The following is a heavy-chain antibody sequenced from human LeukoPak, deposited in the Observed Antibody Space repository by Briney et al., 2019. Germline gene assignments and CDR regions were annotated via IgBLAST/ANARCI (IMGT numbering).Heavy chain of an antibody. J-gene: IGHJ5*02. D-gene: IGHD2-21*02. Sequence: GESLKISCKGSGYSFTSYWIGWVRQMPAKGLEWMGIIYPGDSDTRYSPSFQGQVTISVDKSINTAYLQWSSLKASDTAIYYCARRGPTADWFDPWGQGTLVTVSS. CDR1: GYSFTSYW. CDR2: IYPGDSDT. V-gene: IGHV5-51*01. CDR3: ARRGPTADWFDP.